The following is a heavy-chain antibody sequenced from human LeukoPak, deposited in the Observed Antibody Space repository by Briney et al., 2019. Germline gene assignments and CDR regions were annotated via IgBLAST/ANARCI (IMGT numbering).Heavy chain of an antibody. CDR1: GGSFSGYY. V-gene: IGHV4-34*01. CDR2: INHSGST. Sequence: PSETLSLTCAVYGGSFSGYYWSWIRQPPGKGLEWIGEINHSGSTNYNPSLKSRVTISVDTSKNQFSLKLSSVTAADTAVYYCARKVGASLYNWFDPWGQGTLVTVSS. CDR3: ARKVGASLYNWFDP. D-gene: IGHD1-26*01. J-gene: IGHJ5*02.